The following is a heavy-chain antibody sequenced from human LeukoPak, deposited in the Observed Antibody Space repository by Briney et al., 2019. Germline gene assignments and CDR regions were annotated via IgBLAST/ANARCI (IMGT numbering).Heavy chain of an antibody. CDR3: ARDAVDTANAV. V-gene: IGHV3-74*01. Sequence: GGSLRLSCAASGFTFTTYWMHWVRQDPGKGLVWVSHINSDGSITSYADSVKGRFTISRDNAKNTLYLQMNSLRAEDTAVYYCARDAVDTANAVWGQGTTVTVSS. CDR2: INSDGSIT. J-gene: IGHJ6*02. CDR1: GFTFTTYW. D-gene: IGHD5-18*01.